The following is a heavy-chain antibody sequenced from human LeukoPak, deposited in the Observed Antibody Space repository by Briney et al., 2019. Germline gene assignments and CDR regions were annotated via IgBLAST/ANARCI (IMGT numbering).Heavy chain of an antibody. D-gene: IGHD4-17*01. CDR3: AREGWSTVTQARGWLDP. J-gene: IGHJ5*02. Sequence: PGGSLRLSCAASGFTFSSYWMSWVRQAPGKGLERVANIKQDGSERYYVDSVKGRFTISRDNAKNSLYLQMNSLRAEDTAVYYCAREGWSTVTQARGWLDPWGQGTLVTVSS. V-gene: IGHV3-7*01. CDR1: GFTFSSYW. CDR2: IKQDGSER.